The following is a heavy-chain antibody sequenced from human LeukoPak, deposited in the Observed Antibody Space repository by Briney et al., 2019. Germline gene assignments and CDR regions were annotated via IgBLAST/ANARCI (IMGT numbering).Heavy chain of an antibody. CDR1: GGSISSYY. V-gene: IGHV4-59*01. Sequence: SETLSLTXTVSGGSISSYYWSWIRQPPGKGLEWIGYIYYSGSTNYNPSLKGRVTISVDTSKNQFSLKLSSVTAADTAVYYCARWGYGDYGLYYFDYWGQGTLVTVSS. J-gene: IGHJ4*02. D-gene: IGHD4-17*01. CDR3: ARWGYGDYGLYYFDY. CDR2: IYYSGST.